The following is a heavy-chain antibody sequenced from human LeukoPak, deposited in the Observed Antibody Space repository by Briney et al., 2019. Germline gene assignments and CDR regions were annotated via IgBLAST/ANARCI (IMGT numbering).Heavy chain of an antibody. V-gene: IGHV1-69*05. D-gene: IGHD3-3*01. CDR2: IIPIFGTA. CDR3: ARDQRRRTTIFGVVSFPPYYYYMDV. Sequence: SVKVSCKASVGTFTSYAISWMRQAPGQGLEWMGSIIPIFGTATYAQKFQGRVTITTDESTSTAYMELSSLRSEDTAVYYCARDQRRRTTIFGVVSFPPYYYYMDVWGKGTTVTVSS. CDR1: VGTFTSYA. J-gene: IGHJ6*03.